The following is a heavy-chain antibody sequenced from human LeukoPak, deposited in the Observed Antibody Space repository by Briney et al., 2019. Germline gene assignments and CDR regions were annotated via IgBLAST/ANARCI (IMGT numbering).Heavy chain of an antibody. CDR2: IWYDGSNK. CDR1: GVTFSSYG. CDR3: ARSNYYGSGSYYRLAGYFDY. Sequence: GGSLRLSCAASGVTFSSYGIHWVRQAPGEGLEWVADIWYDGSNKYYADSVKGRFTISRDNSKNTLYLQMNSLRAEDTAVYYCARSNYYGSGSYYRLAGYFDYWGQGTLVTVSS. V-gene: IGHV3-33*01. J-gene: IGHJ4*02. D-gene: IGHD3-10*01.